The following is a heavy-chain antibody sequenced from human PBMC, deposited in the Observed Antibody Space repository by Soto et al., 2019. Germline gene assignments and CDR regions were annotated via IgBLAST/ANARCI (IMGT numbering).Heavy chain of an antibody. CDR2: IITIFGTA. J-gene: IGHJ5*02. Sequence: QVQLVQSGAEVKKPGSSVKVSCKASGGTFSSYAISWVRQAPGQGLEWMGGIITIFGTANNAQKFQGRVTITADESTSTASMERRSRVCEDTAVYYCARADCSGGSCFGADSWFDPWGQGTLVTVSA. V-gene: IGHV1-69*12. CDR1: GGTFSSYA. CDR3: ARADCSGGSCFGADSWFDP. D-gene: IGHD2-15*01.